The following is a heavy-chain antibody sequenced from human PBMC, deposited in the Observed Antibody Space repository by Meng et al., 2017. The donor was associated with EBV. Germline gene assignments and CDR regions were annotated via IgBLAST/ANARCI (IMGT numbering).Heavy chain of an antibody. CDR3: ASESGRGYTPDY. J-gene: IGHJ4*02. V-gene: IGHV1-69*01. D-gene: IGHD3-10*01. Sequence: HVPLVQAAAEVKKPGSSVKVSCKTSGGPFRYYAISWVRQAPGQGLEWLGGFLPRLGAPNYAQKFHGRVKITADESTSTHYMDLSSLRSEDTAIYYCASESGRGYTPDYWGQGTLVTVSS. CDR2: FLPRLGAP. CDR1: GGPFRYYA.